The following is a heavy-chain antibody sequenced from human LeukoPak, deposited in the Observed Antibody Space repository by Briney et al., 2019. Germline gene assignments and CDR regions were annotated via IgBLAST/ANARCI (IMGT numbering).Heavy chain of an antibody. CDR2: ISGSGGST. V-gene: IGHV3-23*01. J-gene: IGHJ6*03. CDR3: AKSPSSYYYYYMDV. CDR1: GFTFSSYA. Sequence: GGSLRLSCAASGFTFSSYAMSWVRQAPGKGLEWVSAISGSGGSTYYADSVKGRFTISRDNSKNTLYLQMNSLRAEDTAVYYCAKSPSSYYYYYMDVWGKGATVTVSS.